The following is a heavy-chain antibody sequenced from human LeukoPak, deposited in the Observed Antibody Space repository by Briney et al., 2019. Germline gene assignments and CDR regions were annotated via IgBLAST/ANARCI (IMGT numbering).Heavy chain of an antibody. V-gene: IGHV4-59*01. D-gene: IGHD5-18*01. CDR1: GGSMSPYH. Sequence: SETLSLTCTVSGGSMSPYHWGWIRQPPGKGLEWTGYIYYSGSTNYNPSLKSRVTISVDTSKNQFSLKLSSVTAADTAVYYCARDKDGYSYGSYPVWGQGTLVTVSS. J-gene: IGHJ4*02. CDR3: ARDKDGYSYGSYPV. CDR2: IYYSGST.